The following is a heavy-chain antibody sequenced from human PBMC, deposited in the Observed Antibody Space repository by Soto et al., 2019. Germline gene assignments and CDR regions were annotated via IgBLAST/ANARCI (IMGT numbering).Heavy chain of an antibody. Sequence: QVQLVQSGGEVKKPGASVKISCKASGYTFIRFGINWVRQAPGQGPEWMGWISPYNGDTNYAQKFHDRVTMTTDTPTSTAYMELRSLRSDDTAVYYCAVRYCIVDACLTPGVFDTDVW. CDR1: GYTFIRFG. CDR3: AVRYCIVDACLTPGVFDTDV. D-gene: IGHD2-15*01. J-gene: IGHJ6*03. CDR2: ISPYNGDT. V-gene: IGHV1-18*01.